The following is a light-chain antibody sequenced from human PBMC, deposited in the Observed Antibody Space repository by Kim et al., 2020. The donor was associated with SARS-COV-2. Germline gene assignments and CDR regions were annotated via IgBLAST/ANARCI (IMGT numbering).Light chain of an antibody. CDR3: QQYNNWPQT. CDR2: GAS. V-gene: IGKV3-15*01. J-gene: IGKJ1*01. CDR1: QSVSSN. Sequence: ESPGERATLACRASQSVSSNLAWYQQKPGQAPRLLIYGASTRATGIPAGFSGSGSETEFTLTINNLQSEDFAVYYCQQYNNWPQTFGQGTKVDIK.